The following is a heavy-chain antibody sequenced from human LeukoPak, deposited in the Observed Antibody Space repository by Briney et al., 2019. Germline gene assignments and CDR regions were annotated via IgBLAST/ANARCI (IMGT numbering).Heavy chain of an antibody. D-gene: IGHD3-10*01. CDR1: GGTFLSYA. CDR2: IIPIFGTA. J-gene: IGHJ3*02. V-gene: IGHV1-69*05. CDR3: GRSRGPARDAFDT. Sequence: SVKVSCKATGGTFLSYAISWGRQALGQRLEWVGGIIPIFGTANDAQKFQGRVTNTTHKSPSTGYMELGSLRTQDTAVYCGGRSRGPARDAFDTWGQGPMVPAS.